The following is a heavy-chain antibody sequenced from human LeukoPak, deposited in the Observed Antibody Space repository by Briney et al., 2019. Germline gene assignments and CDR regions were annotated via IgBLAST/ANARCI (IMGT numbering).Heavy chain of an antibody. J-gene: IGHJ3*02. D-gene: IGHD3-3*01. Sequence: SGGSLRLSCAASGFTFSSYAMHWVRQAPGKGLEWVAVISYDGSNKYYADSVKGQFTISRDISKNTLYLQMNSLRAEDTAVYYCAKGHETYYDFWSGSHDAFDIWGQGTMVTVSS. CDR1: GFTFSSYA. CDR2: ISYDGSNK. CDR3: AKGHETYYDFWSGSHDAFDI. V-gene: IGHV3-30-3*01.